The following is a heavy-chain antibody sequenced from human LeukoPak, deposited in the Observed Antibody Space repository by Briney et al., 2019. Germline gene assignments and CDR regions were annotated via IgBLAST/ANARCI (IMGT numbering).Heavy chain of an antibody. CDR1: GYTFTSYD. CDR3: ARRPWLVRSNWFDP. V-gene: IGHV1-8*01. J-gene: IGHJ5*02. D-gene: IGHD6-19*01. CDR2: MNPNSGNT. Sequence: ASVKVSCKASGYTFTSYDINWVRQATGQGLEWMGWMNPNSGNTGYAQRFQGRVTMTRNTSISTAYMELSSLRSEDTAVYYCARRPWLVRSNWFDPWGQGTLVTVSS.